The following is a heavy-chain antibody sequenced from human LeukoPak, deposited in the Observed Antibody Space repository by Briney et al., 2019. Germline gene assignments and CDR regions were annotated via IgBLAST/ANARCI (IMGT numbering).Heavy chain of an antibody. CDR2: IKSKTDGGTA. J-gene: IGHJ4*02. D-gene: IGHD3-10*01. Sequence: GGSLRLSCAASGFTFSNAWMSWVRQAPGKGLEWVGRIKSKTDGGTADYAAPVKGRFTISRDDSKNTLYLQMNSLKTEDTAVYYCTTELLWFGDYFDYWGQGTLVTVSS. CDR3: TTELLWFGDYFDY. V-gene: IGHV3-15*01. CDR1: GFTFSNAW.